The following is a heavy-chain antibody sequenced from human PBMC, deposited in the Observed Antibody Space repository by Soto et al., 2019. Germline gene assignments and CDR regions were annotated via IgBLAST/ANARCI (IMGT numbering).Heavy chain of an antibody. J-gene: IGHJ4*02. V-gene: IGHV4-30-4*01. CDR1: GGSISSGDYY. D-gene: IGHD2-15*01. Sequence: SETLSLTCTVSGGSISSGDYYWSWIRQPPGKGLEWTGYIYYSGSTYYNPSLKSRVTISVDTSKNQFSLKLSSVTAADTAVYYCARVDCSGGSCYSDYWGQGTLVTVSS. CDR3: ARVDCSGGSCYSDY. CDR2: IYYSGST.